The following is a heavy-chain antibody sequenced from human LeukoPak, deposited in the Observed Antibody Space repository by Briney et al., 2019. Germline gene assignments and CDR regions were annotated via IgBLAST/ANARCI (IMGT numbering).Heavy chain of an antibody. V-gene: IGHV4-39*01. Sequence: SETLSLTCTVSGGSMPSNTYYWGWVRQSPETGLEWIGSIYNKVSTHYNPSLKSRVTMSVDTSRSQFSLKLTSMTAADTAIYYCARNSSSSYFDTWGQVILVTVSS. J-gene: IGHJ4*02. CDR2: IYNKVST. CDR1: GGSMPSNTYY. CDR3: ARNSSSSYFDT. D-gene: IGHD6-6*01.